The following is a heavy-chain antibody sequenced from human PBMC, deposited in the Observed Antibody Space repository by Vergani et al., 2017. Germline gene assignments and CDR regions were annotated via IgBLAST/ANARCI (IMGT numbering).Heavy chain of an antibody. CDR1: GGTFSSYA. D-gene: IGHD5-24*01. CDR2: IIPIFGTA. J-gene: IGHJ6*03. V-gene: IGHV1-69*01. CDR3: ARCYLGEMATIAPYYYYYMDV. Sequence: QVQLVQSGAEVKKPGSSVKVSCKASGGTFSSYAISWVRQAPGQGLEWMGGIIPIFGTANYAQKFQGRVTITADESTSTAYMELSSLRSEDTAVYYCARCYLGEMATIAPYYYYYMDVWGKGTTVTVSS.